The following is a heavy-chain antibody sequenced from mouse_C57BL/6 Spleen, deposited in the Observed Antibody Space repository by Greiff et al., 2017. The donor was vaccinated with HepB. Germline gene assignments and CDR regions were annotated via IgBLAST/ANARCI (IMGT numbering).Heavy chain of an antibody. CDR3: ARYYSNYYAMDY. CDR1: GYTFTDYY. CDR2: INPNNGGT. J-gene: IGHJ4*01. V-gene: IGHV1-26*01. Sequence: VQLQQSGPELVKPGASVKISCKASGYTFTDYYMNWVKQSHGKSLEWIGDINPNNGGTSYNQKFTGKATLTVDKSSSTAYMELRSLTSEDSAVYYCARYYSNYYAMDYWGQGTSVTVSS. D-gene: IGHD2-5*01.